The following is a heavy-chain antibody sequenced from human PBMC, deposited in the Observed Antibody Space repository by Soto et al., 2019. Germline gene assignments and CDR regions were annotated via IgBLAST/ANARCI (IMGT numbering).Heavy chain of an antibody. D-gene: IGHD1-26*01. V-gene: IGHV1-18*01. CDR3: ARDGGYSGSY. J-gene: IGHJ4*02. CDR2: ISAYNGNT. Sequence: QGQLVQSGAEVKKPGASVKVSCKASGYTFTSYGITWVRQAPGQGLEWMGWISAYNGNTNYAQKLQGSVTTNTDTATSTANMELRSLRSDDTAVYFCARDGGYSGSYWGQGTLGTVSS. CDR1: GYTFTSYG.